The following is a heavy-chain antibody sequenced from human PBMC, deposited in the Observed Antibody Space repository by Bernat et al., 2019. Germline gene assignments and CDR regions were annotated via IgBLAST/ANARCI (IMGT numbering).Heavy chain of an antibody. Sequence: QVQLVQSGAEVKKPGASVKVSCKASGYTFTSYYMHWVRQAPGQGLEWMGIINPSGGSTSYAQKFQGRVTMTRDTSTSTVYMELSSLRSEDMAVYYCASGTWGDYVAYWGQGTLVTVSS. CDR2: INPSGGST. CDR3: ASGTWGDYVAY. D-gene: IGHD1-1*01. J-gene: IGHJ4*02. CDR1: GYTFTSYY. V-gene: IGHV1-46*01.